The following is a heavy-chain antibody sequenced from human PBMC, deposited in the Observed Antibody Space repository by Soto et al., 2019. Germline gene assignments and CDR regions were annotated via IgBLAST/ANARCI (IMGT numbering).Heavy chain of an antibody. D-gene: IGHD2-15*01. V-gene: IGHV3-64*01. CDR2: ISSNGGST. CDR1: GFTFSSYA. J-gene: IGHJ4*02. CDR3: ARQGSGSYYFDY. Sequence: EVQLVESGGGLVQPGGSLRLSCAASGFTFSSYAMHWVRQAPGKGLEYVSAISSNGGSTYYANSVKGRFTISRDTSKNTLYLQMGSRRAEDMAVYYCARQGSGSYYFDYWGQGTLVTVSS.